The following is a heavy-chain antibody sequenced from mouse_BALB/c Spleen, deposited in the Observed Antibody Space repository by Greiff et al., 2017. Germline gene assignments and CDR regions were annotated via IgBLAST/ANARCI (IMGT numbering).Heavy chain of an antibody. V-gene: IGHV5-6-5*01. CDR2: ISSGGST. D-gene: IGHD2-14*01. CDR3: ARKDRYRYDGSWFAY. J-gene: IGHJ3*01. Sequence: EVKLMESGGGLVKPGGSLKLSCAASGFTFSSYAMSWVRQTPEKRLEWVASISSGGSTYYPDSVKGRFTISRDNARNILYLQMSSLRSEDTAMYYCARKDRYRYDGSWFAYWGQGTLVTVSA. CDR1: GFTFSSYA.